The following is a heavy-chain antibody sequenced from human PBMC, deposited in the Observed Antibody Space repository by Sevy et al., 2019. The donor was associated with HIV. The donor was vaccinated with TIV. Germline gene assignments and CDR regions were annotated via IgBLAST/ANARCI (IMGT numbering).Heavy chain of an antibody. J-gene: IGHJ4*02. D-gene: IGHD6-13*01. V-gene: IGHV3-30-3*01. CDR3: ARVGYSSSWETIDY. CDR2: ISYDGSNK. CDR1: GFTFSSYA. Sequence: GGSLRLSCAASGFTFSSYAMHWVRQAPGKGLEWVAVISYDGSNKYNADSVKGRFTISRDNSKNTLYLQMNSLRAEDTAIYYCARVGYSSSWETIDYWGQGTLVTVSS.